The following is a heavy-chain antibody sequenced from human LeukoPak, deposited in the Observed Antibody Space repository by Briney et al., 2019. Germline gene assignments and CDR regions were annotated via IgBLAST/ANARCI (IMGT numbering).Heavy chain of an antibody. V-gene: IGHV4-31*03. J-gene: IGHJ4*02. D-gene: IGHD5-24*01. CDR1: GGSISSGGYY. CDR2: IYYSGST. CDR3: AREGEVREMTT. Sequence: TLSLTCTVSGGSISSGGYYWSWIRQHPGKGLEWIGYIYYSGSTYYNPSLKSRVTISVDTSKNQLSLKLSSVTAADTAVYYCAREGEVREMTTWGQGTLVTVSS.